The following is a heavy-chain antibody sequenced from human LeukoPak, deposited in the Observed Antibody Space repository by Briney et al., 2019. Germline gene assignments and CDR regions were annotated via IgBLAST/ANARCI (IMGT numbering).Heavy chain of an antibody. J-gene: IGHJ4*02. V-gene: IGHV3-48*02. D-gene: IGHD3-10*01. CDR3: ARGGWARPDY. Sequence: PGGSLRLSCAASGFSFSDFGLNWVRQAPGKGLEWVSYISSSGTTVYYADSVKGRFTISRDNAKNSLFLQMNSLRDEDTAVYYCARGGWARPDYWGQGTLVTVSS. CDR2: ISSSGTTV. CDR1: GFSFSDFG.